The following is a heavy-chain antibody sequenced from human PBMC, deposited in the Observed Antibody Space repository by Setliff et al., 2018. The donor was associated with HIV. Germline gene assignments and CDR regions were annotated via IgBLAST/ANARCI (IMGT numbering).Heavy chain of an antibody. V-gene: IGHV4-61*09. J-gene: IGHJ4*02. Sequence: SETLSLTCTVSGDSISSANYFWNWIRQPAGKGLGWIGHIYTTGRTNYNPSLKSRVTISLDTSKNQFFLRLSSVTAADTAVYYCAAATTLDYWGQGTLVTVSS. CDR2: IYTTGRT. CDR1: GDSISSANYF. CDR3: AAATTLDY. D-gene: IGHD1-26*01.